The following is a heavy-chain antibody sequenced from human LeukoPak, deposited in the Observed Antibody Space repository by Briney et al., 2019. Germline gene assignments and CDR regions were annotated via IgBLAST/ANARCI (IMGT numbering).Heavy chain of an antibody. CDR2: IRYDGSNK. V-gene: IGHV3-30*02. CDR3: AKDIVVVPAAGD. CDR1: GFTFSSYG. J-gene: IGHJ4*02. D-gene: IGHD2-2*01. Sequence: GGSLRLSCAASGFTFSSYGMHWVRQAPGKGLEWVAFIRYDGSNKYYADSVKGRFTISRDNSKNTLYLQMNSLRAEDTAVYYCAKDIVVVPAAGDWGQGTLVTVSS.